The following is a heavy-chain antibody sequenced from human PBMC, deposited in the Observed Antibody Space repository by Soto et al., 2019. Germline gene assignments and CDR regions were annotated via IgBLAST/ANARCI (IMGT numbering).Heavy chain of an antibody. J-gene: IGHJ4*02. CDR1: GFTFSSYS. D-gene: IGHD6-6*01. CDR3: ARGGAARAPFDY. CDR2: ITSSSTYI. Sequence: PGGSLRLSCVASGFTFSSYSMSWVRQAPGKGLEWVSCITSSSTYIYYADSVKGRFTISRDNAKKSLYLQMNSLRAEDTAVYYCARGGAARAPFDYWGQGTLVTVSS. V-gene: IGHV3-21*01.